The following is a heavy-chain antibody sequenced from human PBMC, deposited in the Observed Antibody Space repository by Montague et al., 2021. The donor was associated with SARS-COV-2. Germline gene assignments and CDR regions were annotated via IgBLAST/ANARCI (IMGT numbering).Heavy chain of an antibody. V-gene: IGHV3-74*01. J-gene: IGHJ4*02. CDR1: GFTLSSYW. Sequence: SLRLSCAASGFTLSSYWMYWVRQAPGKGLVWISRIHYDGSSTNYADSVKGRFTISRDTAKNALYLQMNSLRAEDTAVYYCARAYYTGLYPFDYWGQGTRVIVSS. CDR2: IHYDGSST. CDR3: ARAYYTGLYPFDY. D-gene: IGHD2-8*02.